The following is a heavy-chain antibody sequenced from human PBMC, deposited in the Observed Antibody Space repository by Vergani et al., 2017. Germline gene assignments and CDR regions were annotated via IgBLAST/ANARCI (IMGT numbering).Heavy chain of an antibody. J-gene: IGHJ4*02. Sequence: QVQLQESGPGLVKPSQTLSLTCTVSGDSIISADYYWSWIRQPPGKGLEWIGYIYYSGSTYYSPSLQSRVTISLDTSKNHFSLRLTSVTAADTAVYYCASAPGWGATVLEYWGQEPLITVSS. V-gene: IGHV4-30-4*08. CDR3: ASAPGWGATVLEY. D-gene: IGHD1-26*01. CDR2: IYYSGST. CDR1: GDSIISADYY.